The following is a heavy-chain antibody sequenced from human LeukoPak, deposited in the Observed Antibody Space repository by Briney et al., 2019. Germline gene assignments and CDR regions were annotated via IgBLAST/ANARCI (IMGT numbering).Heavy chain of an antibody. Sequence: SETLSLTCTVSGGSISSYYWSWIRQPPGKGLEWIGYIYYSGSTNYNPSLKSRVTISVDTSKNQFSLKLSSVTAADTAVYYCARVSASDYGDYDWFDPWGQGTLVTVSS. V-gene: IGHV4-59*01. D-gene: IGHD4-17*01. CDR1: GGSISSYY. CDR3: ARVSASDYGDYDWFDP. J-gene: IGHJ5*02. CDR2: IYYSGST.